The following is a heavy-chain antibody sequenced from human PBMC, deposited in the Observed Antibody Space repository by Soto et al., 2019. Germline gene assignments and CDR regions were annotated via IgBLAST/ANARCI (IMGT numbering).Heavy chain of an antibody. CDR2: IYYSGST. CDR1: GGSISSSSYY. D-gene: IGHD3-22*01. J-gene: IGHJ5*02. Sequence: PSETLSLTCTVSGGSISSSSYYWGWIRQPPGKGLEWIGSIYYSGSTYYNPSLKSRVTISVDTSKNQFSLKLSSVTAADTAVYYCARDYRYYDSSDGWFDPWGQGTLVTVSS. V-gene: IGHV4-39*02. CDR3: ARDYRYYDSSDGWFDP.